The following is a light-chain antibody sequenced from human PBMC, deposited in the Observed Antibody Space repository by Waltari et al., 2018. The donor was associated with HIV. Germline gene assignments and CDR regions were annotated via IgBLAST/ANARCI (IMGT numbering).Light chain of an antibody. V-gene: IGKV3-20*01. CDR3: QQYGTSPYT. Sequence: ENVLTQSPGTLSLSPGERATLSCRASRSVSSNYLTWYQQRPGQAPRLLIYAASTRATAIPARFSGSGSGTDFTLTISRLGPEDFAVYYCQQYGTSPYTFGQGTKVEI. J-gene: IGKJ2*01. CDR2: AAS. CDR1: RSVSSNY.